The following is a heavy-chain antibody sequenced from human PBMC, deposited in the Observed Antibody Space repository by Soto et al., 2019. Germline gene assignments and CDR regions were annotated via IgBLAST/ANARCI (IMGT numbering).Heavy chain of an antibody. V-gene: IGHV2-70*11. J-gene: IGHJ6*03. D-gene: IGHD2-15*01. Sequence: SGPTLVKPTQTLTLTCTFSGFSLSTSGMCVSWIRQPPGKALEWLARIDWDDDKYYSTSLKTRLTISKDTSKNQVVLTMTNMDPVDTATYYCARAHSGYCSGGSCDYYYYYMDVWGKGTTVTVSS. CDR1: GFSLSTSGMC. CDR3: ARAHSGYCSGGSCDYYYYYMDV. CDR2: IDWDDDK.